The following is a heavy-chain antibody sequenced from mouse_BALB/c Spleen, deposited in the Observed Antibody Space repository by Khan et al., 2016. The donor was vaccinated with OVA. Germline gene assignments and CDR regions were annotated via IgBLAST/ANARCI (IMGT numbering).Heavy chain of an antibody. Sequence: EVQLQESGPGLVKPSQSLSLTCTVTGYSITTNYAWDWIRQFPGNKLEWMGYISYSGSTSYNQSLKSRISITRDTSKNQVFLQLKSVTTEDTATYYCARKNYYGYAVDYLGQGTSVTVSS. CDR1: GYSITTNYA. D-gene: IGHD1-1*01. V-gene: IGHV3-2*02. CDR2: ISYSGST. J-gene: IGHJ4*01. CDR3: ARKNYYGYAVDY.